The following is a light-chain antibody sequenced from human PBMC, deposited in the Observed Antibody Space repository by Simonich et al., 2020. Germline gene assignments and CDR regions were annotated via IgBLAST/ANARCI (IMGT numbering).Light chain of an antibody. J-gene: IGLJ3*02. Sequence: QSALTQTASVSGSPGQSITISCTGTSSDVGIYKLVSWYQQHPGKAPTLMLDEGIKRPSGVANRFSGSKFGNTASLTISGLQAEDEADYYCSSYTSSSTWVFGGGTKLTVL. CDR2: EGI. CDR1: SSDVGIYKL. CDR3: SSYTSSSTWV. V-gene: IGLV2-14*02.